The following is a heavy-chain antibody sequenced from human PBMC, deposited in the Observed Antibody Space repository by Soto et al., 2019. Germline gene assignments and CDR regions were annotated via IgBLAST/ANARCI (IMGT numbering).Heavy chain of an antibody. CDR3: ARVALGYYYMDV. CDR1: GFTFSNYW. V-gene: IGHV3-74*01. CDR2: INSDGTRT. Sequence: EVRLVESGGGLVQPGGSLRLSCAASGFTFSNYWMHWVRQAPGKGLVWVSRINSDGTRTNYADSVKGRFTISRDNAENTLYLQMNSLTAEDTAVYYCARVALGYYYMDVWGKGTTVTVSS. J-gene: IGHJ6*03.